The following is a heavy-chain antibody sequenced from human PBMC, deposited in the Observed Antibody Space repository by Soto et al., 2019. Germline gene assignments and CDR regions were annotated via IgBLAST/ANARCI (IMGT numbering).Heavy chain of an antibody. CDR2: IYYSGST. V-gene: IGHV4-31*03. Sequence: QVQLQESGPGLVKPSQTLSLTCTVSGGSISSGGYYWSWIRQHPGKGLEWIGYIYYSGSTYYNPSLKSRVTISVDTSKNQFSLKLRSVTAADTAVYYCARGDYGGNLDAFDIWGQGTMVTVSS. CDR1: GGSISSGGYY. J-gene: IGHJ3*02. D-gene: IGHD4-17*01. CDR3: ARGDYGGNLDAFDI.